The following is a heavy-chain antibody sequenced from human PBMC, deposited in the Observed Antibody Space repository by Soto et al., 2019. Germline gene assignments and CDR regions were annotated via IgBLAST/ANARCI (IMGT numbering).Heavy chain of an antibody. CDR1: GFTFDDYA. V-gene: IGHV3-9*01. D-gene: IGHD6-19*01. CDR2: ISWNSGSI. Sequence: GGSLRLSCAASGFTFDDYAMHWVRQAPGKGLEWVSGISWNSGSIGYADSVKGRFTISRDNAKNSLYLQMNSLRAEDTALYYCAKDPSLSGKHWPAYFDYWGQGTLVTVSS. J-gene: IGHJ4*02. CDR3: AKDPSLSGKHWPAYFDY.